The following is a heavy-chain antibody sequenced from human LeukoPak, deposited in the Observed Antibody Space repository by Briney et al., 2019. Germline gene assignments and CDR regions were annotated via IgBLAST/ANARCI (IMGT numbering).Heavy chain of an antibody. Sequence: GGSLRLSCAASGFTFSSYAMSWVRQAPGKGLEWVSAISGSGGSTYYADSVKGRFTISRDNSKNTLYLQMNSLRAEDTAVYYCATSYYDFWSGYPAYYYYYGMDVWGQGTTVTVSS. CDR3: ATSYYDFWSGYPAYYYYYGMDV. CDR1: GFTFSSYA. D-gene: IGHD3-3*01. V-gene: IGHV3-23*01. CDR2: ISGSGGST. J-gene: IGHJ6*02.